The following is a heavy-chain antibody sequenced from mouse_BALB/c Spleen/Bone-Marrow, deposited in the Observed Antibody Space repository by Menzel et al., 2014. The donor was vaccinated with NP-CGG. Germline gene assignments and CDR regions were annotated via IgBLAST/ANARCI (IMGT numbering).Heavy chain of an antibody. CDR1: GYTFTTYW. J-gene: IGHJ4*01. CDR2: INPSTGYT. CDR3: ARGNDEAMDY. Sequence: QVQLQQSGAELAKPGASVKMSCKASGYTFTTYWMHWVKQRPGQGLEWIGYINPSTGYTAYNQKFKDKATLTADKSSNTAYMQLSSLTSEDSAVYYCARGNDEAMDYWGQGTSVTVSS. D-gene: IGHD2-2*01. V-gene: IGHV1-7*01.